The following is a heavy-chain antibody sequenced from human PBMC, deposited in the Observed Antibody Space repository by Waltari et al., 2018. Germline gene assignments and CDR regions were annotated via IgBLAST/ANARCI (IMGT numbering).Heavy chain of an antibody. Sequence: EVXMVESGXVLVHRGGSXQLSGAPPGFIFRTSWMGGVRQAPGGGXEWVAXIRHIXSEKYXVESVKGRFTXSRDNAENTLYLQMNSLXAEDTAVYXCAKDXGIGGGTTEFDXWGQGTLVTVSS. J-gene: IGHJ5*02. V-gene: IGHV3-7*01. CDR3: AKDXGIGGGTTEFDX. CDR2: IRHIXSEK. CDR1: GFIFRTSW. D-gene: IGHD1-1*01.